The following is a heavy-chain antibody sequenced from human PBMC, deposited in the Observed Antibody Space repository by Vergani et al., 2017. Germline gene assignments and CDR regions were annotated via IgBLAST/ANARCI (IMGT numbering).Heavy chain of an antibody. J-gene: IGHJ3*02. CDR2: IWYDGSNK. Sequence: QVQLEESGGGVVQPGRSLRLSCAGSGFTLSSHAMHWVRQAPGKGLEWVAFIWYDGSNKYYADSVKGRFTISRDNSKNTLYLQMNSLRAEDTAVYYCAREEDIYAFDIWGQGTMVTVSS. CDR3: AREEDIYAFDI. CDR1: GFTLSSHA. V-gene: IGHV3-33*01. D-gene: IGHD2-15*01.